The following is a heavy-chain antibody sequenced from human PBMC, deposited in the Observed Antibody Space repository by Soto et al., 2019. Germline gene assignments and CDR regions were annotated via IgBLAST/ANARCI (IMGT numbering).Heavy chain of an antibody. CDR2: ISSAVNT. Sequence: GGSLRLSCAGSGFTFSNYAMSWVRQAPGKGLEWVSAISSAVNTYYADSVKGRFTISRDNSKNTLSLQMNSLRAEDTAVYYCAKQVRDGTSSPYYFEYWGQGTLVTVSS. J-gene: IGHJ4*02. CDR3: AKQVRDGTSSPYYFEY. V-gene: IGHV3-23*01. CDR1: GFTFSNYA. D-gene: IGHD6-6*01.